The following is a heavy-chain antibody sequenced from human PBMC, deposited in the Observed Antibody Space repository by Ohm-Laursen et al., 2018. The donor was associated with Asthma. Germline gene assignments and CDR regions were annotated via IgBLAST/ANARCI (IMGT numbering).Heavy chain of an antibody. V-gene: IGHV3-21*01. Sequence: SLRLSCAASGSTFSRYSIHWVRQIPGKGLEWVASISTASSFIYYADSVRGRFTTSRDNARNSVYLQMNSLRTEDTALYYCARIRPEWELPGREYSLHHWGEGTLVTVSS. CDR2: ISTASSFI. CDR3: ARIRPEWELPGREYSLHH. J-gene: IGHJ1*01. D-gene: IGHD1-26*01. CDR1: GSTFSRYS.